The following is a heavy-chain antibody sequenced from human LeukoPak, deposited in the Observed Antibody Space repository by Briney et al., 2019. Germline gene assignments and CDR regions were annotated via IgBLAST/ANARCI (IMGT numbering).Heavy chain of an antibody. J-gene: IGHJ4*02. CDR1: GGSISTTGYY. D-gene: IGHD6-13*01. CDR2: IYYSGST. CDR3: ASDKGYSNNYFDY. V-gene: IGHV4-39*02. Sequence: PSETLSLTCTVSGGSISTTGYYWAWIRQPPGKGLQWIASIYYSGSTYYNSSLKSRVTISEDTSKNQFSLKLSSMTAADTAVYYCASDKGYSNNYFDYWGQGTLVTVSS.